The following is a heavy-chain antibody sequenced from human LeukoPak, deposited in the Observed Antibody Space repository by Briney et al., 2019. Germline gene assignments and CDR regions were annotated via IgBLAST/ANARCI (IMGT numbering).Heavy chain of an antibody. CDR1: GYTFTGYY. CDR2: INPNSGGT. Sequence: ASVKVSCKASGYTFTGYYMHWVRQAPGQGLEWMGWINPNSGGTNYAQKFQGRVTMTRDTSISTAYMELSRLRSDDTAVYYCARDTAMVTYCFDPWGQGTLVTVSS. J-gene: IGHJ5*02. D-gene: IGHD5-18*01. CDR3: ARDTAMVTYCFDP. V-gene: IGHV1-2*02.